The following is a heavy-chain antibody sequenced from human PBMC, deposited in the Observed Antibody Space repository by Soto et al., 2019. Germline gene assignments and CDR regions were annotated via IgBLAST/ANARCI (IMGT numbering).Heavy chain of an antibody. V-gene: IGHV3-23*01. CDR2: ISGSGGST. Sequence: TGGSLRLSXAASGFTFSSYAMSWVRQAPGKGLEWVSAISGSGGSTYYADSVKGRFTISRDNSKNTLYLQMNSLRAEDTAVYYCAKALRFLEWTPAYYYYYGMDVWGQGTTVTVSS. J-gene: IGHJ6*02. D-gene: IGHD3-3*01. CDR1: GFTFSSYA. CDR3: AKALRFLEWTPAYYYYYGMDV.